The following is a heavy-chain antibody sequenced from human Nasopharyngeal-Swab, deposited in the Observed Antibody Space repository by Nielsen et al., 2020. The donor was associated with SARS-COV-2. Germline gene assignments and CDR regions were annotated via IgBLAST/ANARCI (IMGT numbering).Heavy chain of an antibody. Sequence: ASVKVSCKSSGYTFTSYGISWVRQAPGQGLEWMGWINPYNGNTNYAQKFQGRVTMTRDTSTSTVYMELSSLRSEDTAVYYCARDHPSDNCRLPACYYGMDVWGQGTTVTVSS. CDR3: ARDHPSDNCRLPACYYGMDV. CDR1: GYTFTSYG. CDR2: INPYNGNT. D-gene: IGHD1-1*01. J-gene: IGHJ6*02. V-gene: IGHV1-18*01.